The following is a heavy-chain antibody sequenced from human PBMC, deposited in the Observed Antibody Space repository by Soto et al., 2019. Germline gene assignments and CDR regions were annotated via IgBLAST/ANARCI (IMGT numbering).Heavy chain of an antibody. Sequence: VQSGGGMVQPGGSLRLSCVLSGLTSTEYAIHWVRQAPRRGLEWVAVRWYNGSDERYAESVKGRFIISRDDSTNMVSLQMNSLRVEDTAVYYCVSSQTDYLDYWAQGSQVTVSS. J-gene: IGHJ4*02. CDR3: VSSQTDYLDY. V-gene: IGHV3-33*01. D-gene: IGHD3-10*01. CDR2: RWYNGSDE. CDR1: GLTSTEYA.